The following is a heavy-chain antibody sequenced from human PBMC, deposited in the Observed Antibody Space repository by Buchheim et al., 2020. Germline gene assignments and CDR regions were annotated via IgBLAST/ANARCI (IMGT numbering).Heavy chain of an antibody. J-gene: IGHJ4*02. CDR2: ISYDGSNK. V-gene: IGHV3-30*18. CDR3: AKGGGGWYFDY. Sequence: QVQLVESGGGVVQPGRSLRLSCAASGFTFSSYGMHWVRQAPGKGLEWVAVISYDGSNKYYADSVKGRFTISRDNSKNTLYLQMNSLRAEDTAVYYCAKGGGGWYFDYWGQGTL. D-gene: IGHD6-19*01. CDR1: GFTFSSYG.